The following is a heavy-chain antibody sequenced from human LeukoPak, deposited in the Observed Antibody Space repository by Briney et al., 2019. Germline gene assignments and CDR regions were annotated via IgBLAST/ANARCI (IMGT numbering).Heavy chain of an antibody. CDR3: ARERIVATIAGMDV. CDR1: GGSISSYY. J-gene: IGHJ6*02. CDR2: IYCSGST. V-gene: IGHV4-59*06. Sequence: PSETLSLTCTVSGGSISSYYWSWIRQPPGKGLEWIGYIYCSGSTYYNPSLKSRVTISVDTSKNQFSLKLSSVTAADTAVYYCARERIVATIAGMDVWGQGTTVTVSS. D-gene: IGHD5-12*01.